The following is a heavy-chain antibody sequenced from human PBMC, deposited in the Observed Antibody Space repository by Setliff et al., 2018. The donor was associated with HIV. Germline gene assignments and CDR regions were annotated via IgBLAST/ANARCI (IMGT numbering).Heavy chain of an antibody. J-gene: IGHJ3*02. D-gene: IGHD3-9*01. CDR1: GDSISSSYY. CDR3: ATDAYHDFLTGPTPGAFDI. Sequence: PSETLSLTCTVSGDSISSSYYWTWIRQPPGKGLEWIGYIYTSGSTNYNPSLKNRVTISVDTATETAYMELSSLRSEDTAVYYCATDAYHDFLTGPTPGAFDIWGQGTVVTVS. V-gene: IGHV4-59*01. CDR2: IYTSGST.